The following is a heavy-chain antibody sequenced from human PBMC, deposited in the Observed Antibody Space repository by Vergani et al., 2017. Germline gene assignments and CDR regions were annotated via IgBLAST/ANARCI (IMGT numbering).Heavy chain of an antibody. D-gene: IGHD3-22*01. Sequence: QVQLLQSGAEVKKPGSSVKVSCKASGGTFSSYSISWVRQAPGQGLEWMGGIIPIFGTANYAQKFQGRVTITADESTSTAYMELSSLRSEDTAVYYCARAKAEYYYDSSGYTLDYWGQGTLVTVSS. J-gene: IGHJ4*02. V-gene: IGHV1-69*01. CDR2: IIPIFGTA. CDR1: GGTFSSYS. CDR3: ARAKAEYYYDSSGYTLDY.